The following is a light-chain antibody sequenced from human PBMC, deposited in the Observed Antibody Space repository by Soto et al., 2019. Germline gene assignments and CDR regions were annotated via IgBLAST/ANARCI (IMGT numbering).Light chain of an antibody. V-gene: IGKV1-5*01. CDR2: HAS. CDR1: QSISNW. CDR3: QQYNSYS. Sequence: DIQMTQSPSTLPASVGDRVTITCRASQSISNWLAWYQRKPGTAPKVLIYHASSLQSGVPSRFSGSGSGTEFTLTISSLQPDDFATYYCQQYNSYSFGQGTKVDIK. J-gene: IGKJ1*01.